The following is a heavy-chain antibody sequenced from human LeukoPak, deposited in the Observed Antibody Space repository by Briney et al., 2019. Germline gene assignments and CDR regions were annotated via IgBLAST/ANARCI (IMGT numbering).Heavy chain of an antibody. J-gene: IGHJ4*02. CDR2: IYYSGST. CDR3: ARMNYRPLFDY. Sequence: SETLSLTCAVYGGSFSSYYWGWIRQPPGKGLEWIGSIYYSGSTYYNPSLKSRVTISVHTSKNQFSLKLSSVTAADTAVYYCARMNYRPLFDYWGQGTLVTVSS. V-gene: IGHV4-39*01. CDR1: GGSFSSYY. D-gene: IGHD1-7*01.